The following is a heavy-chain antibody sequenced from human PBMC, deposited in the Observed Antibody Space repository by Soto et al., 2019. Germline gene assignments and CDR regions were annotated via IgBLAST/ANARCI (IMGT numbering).Heavy chain of an antibody. CDR3: ARGYYYDSSGYYYAFLGDAFDI. J-gene: IGHJ3*02. Sequence: GESLKISCKCSGYSFTGYWIGWVLQMPGKGLEWMGIIYPGDSDTRYSPSFQGQVTISADKSISTAYLQWSSLKASDTAMYYCARGYYYDSSGYYYAFLGDAFDIWGQGTMVTVSS. CDR1: GYSFTGYW. V-gene: IGHV5-51*01. CDR2: IYPGDSDT. D-gene: IGHD3-22*01.